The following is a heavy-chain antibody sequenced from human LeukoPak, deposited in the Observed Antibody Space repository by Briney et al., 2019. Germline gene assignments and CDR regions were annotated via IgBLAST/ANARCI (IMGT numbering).Heavy chain of an antibody. Sequence: GGSLRLSCAASGFTFSSYAMHWVRQAPGKGLEWVAVISYDGSNKYYADSVKGRFTISRDNSKNTLYLQMNSLRTEDTAVYYCARGRGSWYGVYFDYWGQGTLVTVSS. D-gene: IGHD6-13*01. CDR1: GFTFSSYA. J-gene: IGHJ4*02. CDR3: ARGRGSWYGVYFDY. V-gene: IGHV3-30-3*01. CDR2: ISYDGSNK.